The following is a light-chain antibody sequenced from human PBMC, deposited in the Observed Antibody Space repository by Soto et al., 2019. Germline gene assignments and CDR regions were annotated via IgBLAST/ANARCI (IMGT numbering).Light chain of an antibody. CDR1: QSVNNNY. CDR2: GVS. V-gene: IGKV3-20*01. J-gene: IGKJ2*01. CDR3: QQYGSSHHT. Sequence: EIVLTQSPGTLSLSPGERATLSCRASQSVNNNYLAWFQEKPGQAPRLLIYGVSSRATGIPDRFSGSGSGTDFTLTISRLEPEDFAVYYCQQYGSSHHTFGQGTKLEIK.